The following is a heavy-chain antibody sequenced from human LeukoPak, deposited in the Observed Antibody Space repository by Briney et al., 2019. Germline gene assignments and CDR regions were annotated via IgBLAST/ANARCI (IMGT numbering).Heavy chain of an antibody. CDR3: AREGGGYSYGLDRSDRRVPNWFDP. J-gene: IGHJ5*02. V-gene: IGHV3-21*01. Sequence: GRSLRLSCAASGFTFSSYSMNWVRQAPGKGLEWVSSISISSSYISYADSVKGRFTISRDNAKNSLYLQMNSLRSEDTAVYYCAREGGGYSYGLDRSDRRVPNWFDPWGQGTLVTVSS. CDR1: GFTFSSYS. CDR2: ISISSSYI. D-gene: IGHD5-18*01.